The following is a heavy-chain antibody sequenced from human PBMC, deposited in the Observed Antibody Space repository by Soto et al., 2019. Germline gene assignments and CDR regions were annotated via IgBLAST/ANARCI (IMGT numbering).Heavy chain of an antibody. CDR3: ARDRGYNWNYGWFDP. D-gene: IGHD1-7*01. J-gene: IGHJ5*02. V-gene: IGHV1-18*01. CDR2: VSPYNGNT. CDR1: GYTFSNYG. Sequence: QVQLVQSGAEVKKPGASVKVSCKASGYTFSNYGISWVRQAPGQGLEWMGRVSPYNGNTNYEQKPQXXXTXXTDTSTSTAYMELRSLRSDDTAVYYCARDRGYNWNYGWFDPWGQGTLVTVSS.